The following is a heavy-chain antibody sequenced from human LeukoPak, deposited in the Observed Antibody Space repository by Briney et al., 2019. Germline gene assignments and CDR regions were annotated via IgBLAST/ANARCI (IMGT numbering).Heavy chain of an antibody. D-gene: IGHD3-22*01. V-gene: IGHV3-15*01. CDR2: IKSKTDGGTT. CDR3: AKHYYDSSGYYYVFDY. Sequence: GGSLRLSCAASGFTFSNAWMSWVRQAPGKGLEWVGRIKSKTDGGTTDYAAPVKGRFTISRDDSKNTLYLQMNSLKTEDTAVYYCAKHYYDSSGYYYVFDYWGQGTLVTVSS. CDR1: GFTFSNAW. J-gene: IGHJ4*02.